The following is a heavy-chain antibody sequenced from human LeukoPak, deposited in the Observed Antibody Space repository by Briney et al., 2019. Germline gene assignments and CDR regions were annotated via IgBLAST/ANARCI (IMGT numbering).Heavy chain of an antibody. D-gene: IGHD2-2*01. J-gene: IGHJ4*02. V-gene: IGHV3-30*02. Sequence: GGSLRLSCAASGFTFSSYGMHWVRQAPGKGLEWVAFIRYDGSNKYYADSVKGRFTISRDNSKNTLYLQMNSLRAEDTAVYYCAKFQIVVVPAAYRADWGQGTLVTVSS. CDR2: IRYDGSNK. CDR3: AKFQIVVVPAAYRAD. CDR1: GFTFSSYG.